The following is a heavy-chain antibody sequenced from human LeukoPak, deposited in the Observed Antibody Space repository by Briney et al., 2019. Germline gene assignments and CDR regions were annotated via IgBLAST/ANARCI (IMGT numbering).Heavy chain of an antibody. CDR3: VRVGRSLHWNPDF. V-gene: IGHV4-59*01. CDR1: GGSMGNYY. J-gene: IGHJ4*02. Sequence: PSETLSLTCTVSGGSMGNYYWGYIRQPPGKGLEWIGFISYSGKTNCNPSLKSRVTQSVDMSKDQFSLKLTSVTAADTAVYYCVRVGRSLHWNPDFWGLGTLVTVSS. CDR2: ISYSGKT. D-gene: IGHD1-1*01.